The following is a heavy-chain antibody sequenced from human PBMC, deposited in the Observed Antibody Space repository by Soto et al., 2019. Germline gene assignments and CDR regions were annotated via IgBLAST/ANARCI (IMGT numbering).Heavy chain of an antibody. CDR3: ARDVGNYVHYYYGMDV. CDR2: IAYDGNDK. V-gene: IGHV3-30*03. CDR1: EFTFNTYA. J-gene: IGHJ6*02. D-gene: IGHD1-7*01. Sequence: QAQLVESGGGVVQPGRSLRLSCAASEFTFNTYAMHWVRQAPGKGLEWVAVIAYDGNDKYYADSVKGRFTISRDNSKNALYLQMNTLRPEGTAMYYCARDVGNYVHYYYGMDVWGQGTTVTVSS.